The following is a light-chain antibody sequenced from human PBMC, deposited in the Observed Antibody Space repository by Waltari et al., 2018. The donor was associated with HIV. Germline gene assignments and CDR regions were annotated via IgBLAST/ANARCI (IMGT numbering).Light chain of an antibody. CDR1: NIENKV. J-gene: IGLJ3*02. CDR2: RDS. V-gene: IGLV3-9*01. Sequence: SYELTQPLSVSVALGQTATITCGGNNIENKVAHWYHQKPGQAPVLVIYRDSNRPSGIPERFSGSNSGNTATLTISRAQGGDEGDYYCQVWDSSTGVFGGGTNLTVL. CDR3: QVWDSSTGV.